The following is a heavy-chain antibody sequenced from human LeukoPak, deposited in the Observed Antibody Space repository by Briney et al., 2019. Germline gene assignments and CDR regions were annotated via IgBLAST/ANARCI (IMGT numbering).Heavy chain of an antibody. CDR3: AREWVRNYDFWSGPAPYYYYMDV. V-gene: IGHV1-46*03. J-gene: IGHJ6*03. CDR1: AHTLTSYY. Sequence: ASVKVACQPAAHTLTSYYMRWVRQAPGQGLEWMGLINPSGGHTSYAQISPGSVTMTRDTSTSTGYMELSSLRTEDTAVYYCAREWVRNYDFWSGPAPYYYYMDVWGKGTTVTVSS. CDR2: INPSGGHT. D-gene: IGHD3-3*01.